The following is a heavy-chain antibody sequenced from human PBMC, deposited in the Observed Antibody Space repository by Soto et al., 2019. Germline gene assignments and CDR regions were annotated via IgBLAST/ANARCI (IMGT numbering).Heavy chain of an antibody. CDR1: GYTCASEG. V-gene: IGHV1-18*01. J-gene: IGHJ4*02. CDR3: ARVGDYRGNSGRPLDY. D-gene: IGHD4-17*01. Sequence: SFRGSGKASGYTCASEGIRWVREAPGQGLEWMGWISAYNGNTNYAQKLQGRVTMTTDTSTSTAYMELRSLRSDDTAVYYCARVGDYRGNSGRPLDYRGQPLLLTVPS. CDR2: ISAYNGNT.